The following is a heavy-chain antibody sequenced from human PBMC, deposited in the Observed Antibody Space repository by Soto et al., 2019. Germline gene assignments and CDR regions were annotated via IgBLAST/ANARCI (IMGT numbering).Heavy chain of an antibody. CDR1: GYTFNSYD. CDR3: ARGVSSSAWYVLGY. J-gene: IGHJ4*02. V-gene: IGHV1-18*01. Sequence: GASVKVSCKASGYTFNSYDISWVRQAPGQGLEWMGWISAYNANTNYAQKFQGRVTMTTDTSTSTAYMELRSLRSDDTALYYCARGVSSSAWYVLGYWGPGTLVTVSS. CDR2: ISAYNANT. D-gene: IGHD6-19*01.